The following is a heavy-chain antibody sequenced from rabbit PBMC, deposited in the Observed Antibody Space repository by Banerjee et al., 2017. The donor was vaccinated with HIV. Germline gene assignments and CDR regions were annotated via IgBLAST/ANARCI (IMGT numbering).Heavy chain of an antibody. J-gene: IGHJ6*01. CDR3: ARGYDGYGGLFL. Sequence: QEQLEESGGDLVKPEGSLTLTCTASGFSFSSRHYMCWVRQAPGKGLEWIACIYAGSSGSTYYASWAKGRFTISKTSSTTVTLQMTSLTAADTATYFCARGYDGYGGLFLWGPGTLVTVS. V-gene: IGHV1S45*01. D-gene: IGHD6-1*01. CDR2: IYAGSSGST. CDR1: GFSFSSRHY.